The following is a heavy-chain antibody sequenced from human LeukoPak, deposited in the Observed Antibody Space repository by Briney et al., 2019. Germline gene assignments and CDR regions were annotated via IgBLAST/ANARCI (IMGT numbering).Heavy chain of an antibody. CDR3: ARDSSRHSTRPIDY. V-gene: IGHV3-23*01. J-gene: IGHJ4*02. D-gene: IGHD2-2*01. CDR2: ISGSGGST. Sequence: GGSLRLSCAASGFTFSSYAMSWARQAPGKGLEWVSAISGSGGSTYYADSVKGRFTISRDNAKNSLYLQMNSLRAEDTALYFCARDSSRHSTRPIDYWGQGILVTVSS. CDR1: GFTFSSYA.